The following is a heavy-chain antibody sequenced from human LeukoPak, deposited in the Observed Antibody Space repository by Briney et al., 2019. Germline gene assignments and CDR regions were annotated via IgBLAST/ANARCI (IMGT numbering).Heavy chain of an antibody. J-gene: IGHJ4*02. D-gene: IGHD6-19*01. CDR2: IYYSGST. V-gene: IGHV4-61*01. Sequence: SETLSLTCTVSGGSVSSGSYYWSWIRQPPGKGLEWIGYIYYSGSTNYNPSLKSRVAISVDTSKNQFSLKLSSVTAADTAVYYCARVGAAVAGSQDFDYWGQGTLVTVSS. CDR1: GGSVSSGSYY. CDR3: ARVGAAVAGSQDFDY.